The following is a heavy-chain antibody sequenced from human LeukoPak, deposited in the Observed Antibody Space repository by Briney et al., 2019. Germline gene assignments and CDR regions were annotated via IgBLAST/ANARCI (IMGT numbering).Heavy chain of an antibody. J-gene: IGHJ4*02. Sequence: PSETLSLTCTVSGDSISSYYWSWIRQPPGKGLEWIGYIYYSGSADYNPSLKSRVTISVDTSKNQFSLKLSSVTAADTAVYYCAIALGLYDSSGYYYAWGQGTLVTVSS. CDR3: AIALGLYDSSGYYYA. V-gene: IGHV4-59*08. CDR2: IYYSGSA. CDR1: GDSISSYY. D-gene: IGHD3-22*01.